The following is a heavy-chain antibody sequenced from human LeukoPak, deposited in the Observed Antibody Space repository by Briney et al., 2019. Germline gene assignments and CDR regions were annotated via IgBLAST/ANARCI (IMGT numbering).Heavy chain of an antibody. V-gene: IGHV6-1*01. CDR3: ARAGATFMNFPNYYFDY. Sequence: SQTLSLTCATSGDSVSSNSAAWNWIRQSPSRGLEWLGRTYYRSKWYNDYAVSVKSRITINPDTSKNQFSLQLNSVTPEDTAVYYCARAGATFMNFPNYYFDYWGQGTLVTVSS. CDR1: GDSVSSNSAA. CDR2: TYYRSKWYN. J-gene: IGHJ4*02. D-gene: IGHD5-12*01.